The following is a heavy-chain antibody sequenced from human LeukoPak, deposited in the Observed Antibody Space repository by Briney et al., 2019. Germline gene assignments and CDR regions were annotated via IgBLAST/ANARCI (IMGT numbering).Heavy chain of an antibody. Sequence: PSETLSLTCTVSGGSISSYYWSWIRQPAGKGLEWIGRIYTSGSTNYNPSLKSRVTISVDKSKNQFSLKLSSVTAADTAVYYCARYDYYDSSGLPLDAFDIWGQGTVVTVSS. CDR2: IYTSGST. D-gene: IGHD3-22*01. CDR3: ARYDYYDSSGLPLDAFDI. CDR1: GGSISSYY. V-gene: IGHV4-4*07. J-gene: IGHJ3*02.